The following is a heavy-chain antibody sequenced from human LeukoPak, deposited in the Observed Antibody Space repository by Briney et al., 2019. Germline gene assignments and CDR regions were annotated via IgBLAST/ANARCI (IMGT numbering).Heavy chain of an antibody. Sequence: ASVTVSCKASGYTFTGYYMHWVRQAPGQGLEWMGWINPNSGGTNYAQKFQGWVTMTRDTSISTAYMELSRLRSDDTAVYYCARLAVAGKTALDYWGQGTLVTVSS. J-gene: IGHJ4*02. D-gene: IGHD6-19*01. V-gene: IGHV1-2*04. CDR2: INPNSGGT. CDR1: GYTFTGYY. CDR3: ARLAVAGKTALDY.